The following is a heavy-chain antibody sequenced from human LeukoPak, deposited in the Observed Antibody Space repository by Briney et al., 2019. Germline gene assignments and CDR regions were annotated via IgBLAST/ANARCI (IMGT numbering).Heavy chain of an antibody. CDR3: AKEQSSLVEGLPDDY. CDR1: GFTFSSYG. V-gene: IGHV3-33*06. J-gene: IGHJ4*02. Sequence: GRSLGLSCAASGFTFSSYGMHWVRQAPGKGLEWVAVIRYDGSNKYYADSVKGRFTISRDNSKNTLSLQMNCLRAEDTAVYYCAKEQSSLVEGLPDDYWGQGTLVTVSS. D-gene: IGHD2-2*01. CDR2: IRYDGSNK.